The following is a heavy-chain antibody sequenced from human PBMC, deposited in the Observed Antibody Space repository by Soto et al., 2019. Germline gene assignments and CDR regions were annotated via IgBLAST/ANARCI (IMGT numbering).Heavy chain of an antibody. V-gene: IGHV3-11*06. D-gene: IGHD6-19*01. J-gene: IGHJ5*02. CDR3: ARVGIAMAGTGWFDP. CDR2: ISSSGSYT. CDR1: GFTFSDYY. Sequence: QVQLVESGGGLVKPGGSLRLSCAASGFTFSDYYMSFIRQAPGKGLEWGSYISSSGSYTNYADSVKGRFTISRDNAKNSLYLQMNSLRAEDTAVYYCARVGIAMAGTGWFDPWGQGTLVTVSS.